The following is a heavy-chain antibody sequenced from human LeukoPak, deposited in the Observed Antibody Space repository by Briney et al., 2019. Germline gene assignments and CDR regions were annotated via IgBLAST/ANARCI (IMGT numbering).Heavy chain of an antibody. Sequence: SQTLSLTCNVPGVSVSDGRYYWTWIRQHPGKGLEWIGYKYYSGSAKYNPSLKSRLTISIDTSKNQFSLQLSSVTAADTATYYCVTPYCSGISCLDVFNMWGQGTRVTVSS. CDR1: GVSVSDGRYY. CDR3: VTPYCSGISCLDVFNM. V-gene: IGHV4-31*03. D-gene: IGHD2-2*01. CDR2: KYYSGSA. J-gene: IGHJ3*02.